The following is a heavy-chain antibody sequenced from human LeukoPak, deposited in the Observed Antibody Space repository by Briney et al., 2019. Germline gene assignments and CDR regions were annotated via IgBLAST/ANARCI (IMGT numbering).Heavy chain of an antibody. Sequence: PSETLSLTCAVYGGSFSGYYWSWIRQPPGKGLEWIGEINHSGSTNYNPSLKSRVTISVDTSKNQFSLKLSSVTAADTAVYYCARGSIRLPPRWLPSDYWGQGTLVTVSS. CDR2: INHSGST. D-gene: IGHD5-12*01. J-gene: IGHJ4*02. CDR3: ARGSIRLPPRWLPSDY. CDR1: GGSFSGYY. V-gene: IGHV4-34*01.